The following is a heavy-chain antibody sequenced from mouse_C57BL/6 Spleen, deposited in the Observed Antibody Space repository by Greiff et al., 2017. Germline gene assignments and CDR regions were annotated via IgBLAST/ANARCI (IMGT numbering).Heavy chain of an antibody. CDR3: ARGYYGSSYHFDY. V-gene: IGHV1-47*01. D-gene: IGHD1-1*01. CDR2: FHPYNDDT. Sequence: VKLVESGAELVKPGASVKMSCKASGYTFTTYPIEWMKQNHGKSLEWIGNFHPYNDDTKYNEKFKGKATLTVEKSSSTVYLELSRLTSDDSAVYYCARGYYGSSYHFDYWGQGTTLTVSS. CDR1: GYTFTTYP. J-gene: IGHJ2*01.